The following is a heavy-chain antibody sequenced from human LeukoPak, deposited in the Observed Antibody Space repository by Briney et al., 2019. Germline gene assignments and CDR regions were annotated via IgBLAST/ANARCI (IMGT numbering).Heavy chain of an antibody. CDR3: ARYNSLLRGVTTSDY. Sequence: VSVKVSCKASGYTFSNYGITWVRQAPGQGLEWMGTISGHNGDVNYAPKFQGRVTMTTDTSTTTAYMELRSLRFDDTAVYYCARYNSLLRGVTTSDYWGQGTLVTVSS. CDR1: GYTFSNYG. V-gene: IGHV1-18*01. CDR2: ISGHNGDV. J-gene: IGHJ4*02. D-gene: IGHD3-10*01.